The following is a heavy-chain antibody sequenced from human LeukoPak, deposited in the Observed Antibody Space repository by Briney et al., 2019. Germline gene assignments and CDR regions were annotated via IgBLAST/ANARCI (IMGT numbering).Heavy chain of an antibody. CDR1: GVSISRYY. V-gene: IGHV4-59*01. CDR2: IFYSGST. CDR3: ARFNRYCNDY. D-gene: IGHD6-13*01. J-gene: IGHJ4*02. Sequence: PSETLSLTCTVSGVSISRYYWSWIRQSPGKGLEWIGNIFYSGSTNYNPSFKSRVTISLDTSKNQFSLNLSSVTAADTAVYYCARFNRYCNDYWGQGAMVTVSS.